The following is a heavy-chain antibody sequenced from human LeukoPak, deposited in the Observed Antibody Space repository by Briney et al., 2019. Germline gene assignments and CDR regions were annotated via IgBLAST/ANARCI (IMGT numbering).Heavy chain of an antibody. J-gene: IGHJ3*02. V-gene: IGHV4-31*03. CDR3: ARGPGPYYYGSGSXFDI. CDR1: GGSISRGGYY. CDR2: IYYSGST. Sequence: SETPSLPCTFSGGSISRGGYYRSWVRQHPGKGLEWVWDIYYSGSTYYNPSLKSRVTISVDTSKNQFSLKLSSVTAADTAVYYCARGPGPYYYGSGSXFDIWGQGTIVTVSS. D-gene: IGHD3-10*01.